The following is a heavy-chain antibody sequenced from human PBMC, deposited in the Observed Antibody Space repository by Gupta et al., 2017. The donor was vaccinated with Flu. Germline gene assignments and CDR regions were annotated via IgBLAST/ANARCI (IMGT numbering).Heavy chain of an antibody. CDR1: GFTFSYYA. D-gene: IGHD1-7*01. J-gene: IGHJ5*02. CDR3: ARDSGTTSGYFDP. V-gene: IGHV3-64*01. CDR2: ISGNGGST. Sequence: EVQLVESGGGLVQPGGALRLSCAASGFTFSYYAMNWVRQAPGKGLEYVSSISGNGGSTYYANSVKGRFTISRDNSKNTLYLQMGSLSADDMAVYYCARDSGTTSGYFDPWGQGTLVTVSS.